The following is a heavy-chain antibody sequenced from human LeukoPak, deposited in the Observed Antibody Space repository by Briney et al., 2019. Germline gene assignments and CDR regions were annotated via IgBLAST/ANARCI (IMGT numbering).Heavy chain of an antibody. Sequence: PGGSLRLSCAASGFSFNTYAMHWVRQAPGQGLEWVALIWHDGSHKFYSNSVRGQFTISRDNSKNTVYLQMNNLRPEDTAVYYCARYKRLDYSGSYFDYWGQGTLVTVSS. D-gene: IGHD1-26*01. CDR2: IWHDGSHK. J-gene: IGHJ4*02. V-gene: IGHV3-33*01. CDR1: GFSFNTYA. CDR3: ARYKRLDYSGSYFDY.